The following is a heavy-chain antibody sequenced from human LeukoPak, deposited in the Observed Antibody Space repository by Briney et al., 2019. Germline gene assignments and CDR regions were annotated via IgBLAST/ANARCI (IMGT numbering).Heavy chain of an antibody. J-gene: IGHJ4*02. Sequence: GGSLSLSCAASRFTFRSYAMSWVRQAPAKGLEWVSSLSDSGGRTYYADSVKGRLTISRDNSKNTVYLQMNSLRADDTAVYYCAPGWVDGYWGQGTLVTVSS. CDR3: APGWVDGY. CDR1: RFTFRSYA. D-gene: IGHD1-26*01. CDR2: LSDSGGRT. V-gene: IGHV3-23*01.